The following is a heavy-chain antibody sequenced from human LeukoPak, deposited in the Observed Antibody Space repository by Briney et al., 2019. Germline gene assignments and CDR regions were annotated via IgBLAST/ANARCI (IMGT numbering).Heavy chain of an antibody. D-gene: IGHD3-10*01. CDR3: AKDRELLWFGELGAFDI. CDR1: GFTFSSYG. Sequence: GGSLRPSCAASGFTFSSYGMHWVRQAPGKGLEWVAFIRYDGSNKYYADSVKGRFTISRDNSKNTLYLQMNSLRAEDTAVYYCAKDRELLWFGELGAFDIWGQGTMVTVSS. CDR2: IRYDGSNK. V-gene: IGHV3-30*02. J-gene: IGHJ3*02.